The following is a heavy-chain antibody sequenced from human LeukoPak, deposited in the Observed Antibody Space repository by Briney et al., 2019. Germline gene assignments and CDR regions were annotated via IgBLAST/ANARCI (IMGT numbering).Heavy chain of an antibody. CDR1: GFTFSSYG. CDR2: ISYDGSNK. CDR3: AKDLRHSGSYYEY. D-gene: IGHD1-26*01. J-gene: IGHJ4*02. V-gene: IGHV3-30*18. Sequence: GRSLRLSCAASGFTFSSYGMHWVRQAPGKGLEWVAVISYDGSNKYYADSVKGRFTISRDNSKNTLYLQTNSLRAEDTAVYYCAKDLRHSGSYYEYWGQGTLVTVSS.